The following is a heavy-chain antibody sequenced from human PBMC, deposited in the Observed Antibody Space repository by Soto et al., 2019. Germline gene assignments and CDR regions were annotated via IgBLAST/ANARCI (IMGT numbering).Heavy chain of an antibody. J-gene: IGHJ4*02. V-gene: IGHV3-23*01. CDR1: GFTFSSYA. D-gene: IGHD4-17*01. Sequence: ESGGGLVQPGGSLRLSCAASGFTFSSYAMNWVRQAPGKGLEWVSVISGGSGSTYYADSVKGRFTISRDNSKNTLYLQMNSLRAEDTAVYYCAKARYGDGRGFDYWGQGTLVTVSS. CDR3: AKARYGDGRGFDY. CDR2: ISGGSGST.